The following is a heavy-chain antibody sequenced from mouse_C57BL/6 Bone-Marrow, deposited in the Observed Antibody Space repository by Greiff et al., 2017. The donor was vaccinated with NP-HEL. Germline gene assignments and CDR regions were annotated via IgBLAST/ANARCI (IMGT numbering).Heavy chain of an antibody. CDR2: IDPSDSYT. CDR3: ASLTGTAWFAY. Sequence: QVQLQQPGAELVMPGASVKLSCKASGYTFTSYWMHWVKQRPGQGLEWIGEIDPSDSYTNYNQKFKGKSTLTVDKSSSTAYMQLSSLTSEDSAVYYGASLTGTAWFAYWGQGTLVTVSA. V-gene: IGHV1-69*01. J-gene: IGHJ3*01. CDR1: GYTFTSYW. D-gene: IGHD4-1*01.